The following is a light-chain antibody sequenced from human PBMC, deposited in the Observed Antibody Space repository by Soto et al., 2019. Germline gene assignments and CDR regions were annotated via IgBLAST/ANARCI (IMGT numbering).Light chain of an antibody. J-gene: IGLJ2*01. CDR3: ASYTTTFTLV. V-gene: IGLV2-14*01. Sequence: QSVLTQPASVSGSPGQSITISCTGTSSDVGAYNYVSWYQQHPGKVPKLMIFDVSNRPSGVSNRFSGSKSGNTASLTISGLHSEDEADYYCASYTTTFTLVFGGGTKLTVL. CDR1: SSDVGAYNY. CDR2: DVS.